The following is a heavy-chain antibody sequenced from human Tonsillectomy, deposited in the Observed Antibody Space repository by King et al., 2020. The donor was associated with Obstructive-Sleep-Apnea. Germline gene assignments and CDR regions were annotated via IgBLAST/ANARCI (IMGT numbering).Heavy chain of an antibody. CDR3: ARVSNQLLSWVDY. D-gene: IGHD2-2*01. J-gene: IGHJ4*02. CDR1: GGSITSGNNY. CDR2: IYYSGST. V-gene: IGHV4-30-4*01. Sequence: QLQESGPGLVKPSQTLSLTCTVSGGSITSGNNYWSWIRQPPGKGLEWIGDIYYSGSTYYNPSLKSRVTISLDTSKNQFSLKLSSVTAADTAVYYCARVSNQLLSWVDYWGQGSLVTVSS.